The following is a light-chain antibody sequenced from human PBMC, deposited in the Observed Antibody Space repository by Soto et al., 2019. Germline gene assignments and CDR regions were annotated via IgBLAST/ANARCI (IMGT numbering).Light chain of an antibody. CDR1: QYIGTS. CDR2: GAY. Sequence: DIRMTQSPSSVSASLGDRVTITCRASQYIGTSLAWYQQRPGEAPKLRIYGAYRLHVGVPSRFTGSGCGTDFTLTITSLQPEDFGVYFFQPTHDLPRTFGLGTKVDIK. V-gene: IGKV1-12*01. CDR3: QPTHDLPRT. J-gene: IGKJ1*01.